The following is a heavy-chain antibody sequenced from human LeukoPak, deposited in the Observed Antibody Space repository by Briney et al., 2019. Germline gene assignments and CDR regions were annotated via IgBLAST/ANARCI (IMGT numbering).Heavy chain of an antibody. CDR2: IYYSGST. CDR1: GDSISRYY. D-gene: IGHD6-19*01. CDR3: ARGYRSGYDREGFNY. J-gene: IGHJ4*02. V-gene: IGHV4-59*01. Sequence: SETLSLTCTVSGDSISRYYWSWIRQPPGKGLEWIGYIYYSGSTNYNPSLKSRVTISVDTSKSQFSLNLSSVTAADTAVYYCARGYRSGYDREGFNYWGQGTLVTVSS.